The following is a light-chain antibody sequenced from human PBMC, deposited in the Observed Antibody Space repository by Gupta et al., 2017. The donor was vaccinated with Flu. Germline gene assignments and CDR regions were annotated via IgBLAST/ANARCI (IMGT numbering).Light chain of an antibody. CDR1: SSNIGSNT. J-gene: IGLJ3*02. V-gene: IGLV1-44*01. CDR2: DNN. Sequence: VISCFSGSSSNIGSNTVNWYQQLPGTAPKLLIYDNNQRPSGVPDRFSGSESGTSASLAISGLQSEDEADYYCAAWDDSLNGWVFGGGTKLTVL. CDR3: AAWDDSLNGWV.